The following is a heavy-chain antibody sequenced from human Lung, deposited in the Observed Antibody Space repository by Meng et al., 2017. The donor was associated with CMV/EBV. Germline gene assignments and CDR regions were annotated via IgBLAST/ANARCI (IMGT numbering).Heavy chain of an antibody. CDR3: ARDNNWGLDY. Sequence: SVXVSCKASGYTLTAHYFHWVRQAPGQGLEWMGWIHPHRGDTNYAQQFQGRVTLTRDTSINTGYMELTRLTSDDTAVYYCARDNNWGLDYWGQGKLVT. CDR2: IHPHRGDT. V-gene: IGHV1-2*02. CDR1: GYTLTAHY. J-gene: IGHJ4*02. D-gene: IGHD7-27*01.